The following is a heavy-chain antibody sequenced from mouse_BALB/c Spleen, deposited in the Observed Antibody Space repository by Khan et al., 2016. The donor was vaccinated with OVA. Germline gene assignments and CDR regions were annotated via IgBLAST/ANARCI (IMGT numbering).Heavy chain of an antibody. V-gene: IGHV1S81*02. CDR3: ARVITSDY. Sequence: QVQLQQPGAELVKPGASVKLSCKASGYTFTSYWMHWVKQRPGQGLEWIGEINPSNGRTNYNEKFKSKATLTVDKSSSTAYMQLSSPPSEDSAVYDCARVITSDYWGQGTTLTVSS. CDR1: GYTFTSYW. CDR2: INPSNGRT. D-gene: IGHD6-1*01. J-gene: IGHJ2*01.